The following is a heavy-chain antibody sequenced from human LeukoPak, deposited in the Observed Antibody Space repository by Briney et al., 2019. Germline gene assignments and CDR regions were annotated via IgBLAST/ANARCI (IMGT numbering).Heavy chain of an antibody. CDR3: ARHSFYYYGSGSHLEY. CDR2: INHSGST. D-gene: IGHD3-10*01. V-gene: IGHV4-34*01. Sequence: PSETLSLTCAVYGGSFSGYYWSWIRQPPGKGLEWIGEINHSGSTNYNPSLKSRVTISVDTSKNQFSLKLSSVTAADTAVYYCARHSFYYYGSGSHLEYWGQGTLVTVSS. J-gene: IGHJ4*02. CDR1: GGSFSGYY.